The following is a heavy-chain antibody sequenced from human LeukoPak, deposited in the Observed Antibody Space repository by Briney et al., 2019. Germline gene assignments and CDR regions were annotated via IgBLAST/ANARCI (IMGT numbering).Heavy chain of an antibody. V-gene: IGHV3-7*01. Sequence: GGSLRLSCAASGFTFSSYWMSWVRQAPGKGLEWVANIKQDGSEKYYVDSVKGRFTISRDNAKNSLYLQMNSLRAEDTAMYYCARDEGSSSWYVAYWGQGTLVTVSS. D-gene: IGHD6-13*01. CDR1: GFTFSSYW. J-gene: IGHJ4*02. CDR3: ARDEGSSSWYVAY. CDR2: IKQDGSEK.